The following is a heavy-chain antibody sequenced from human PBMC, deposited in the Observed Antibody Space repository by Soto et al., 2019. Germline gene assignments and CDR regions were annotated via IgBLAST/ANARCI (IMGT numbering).Heavy chain of an antibody. CDR2: INHSGST. D-gene: IGHD3-22*01. V-gene: IGHV4-34*01. CDR3: ARGNYYDSSGYIS. CDR1: GGSFSGYY. Sequence: QVQLQQWGAGLLKPSETLSLTCAVYGGSFSGYYWSWIRQPPGKGLEWIGEINHSGSTNYNPSLKSRVTISVDTSKNQFSLKRSSVTAADTAVYYCARGNYYDSSGYISWGQGTLVTVSS. J-gene: IGHJ4*02.